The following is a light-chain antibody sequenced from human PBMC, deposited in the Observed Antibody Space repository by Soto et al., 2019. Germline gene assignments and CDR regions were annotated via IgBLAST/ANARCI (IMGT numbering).Light chain of an antibody. Sequence: QSALTQPRSVSGPPGQSVTISCTGTSGDVGGYSYVSWYQQHPGKAPKLMIYDVSKRPSGVPDRFSGSKSGNTASLTISGIQAEDEADYYCCSYAGSYTYVFGTGTKVTVL. CDR2: DVS. J-gene: IGLJ1*01. V-gene: IGLV2-11*01. CDR1: SGDVGGYSY. CDR3: CSYAGSYTYV.